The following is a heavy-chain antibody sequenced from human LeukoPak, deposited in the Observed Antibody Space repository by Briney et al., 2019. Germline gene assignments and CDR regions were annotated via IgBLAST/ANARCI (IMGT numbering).Heavy chain of an antibody. CDR3: ATDKTRAWAFDI. CDR2: IYHSGST. CDR1: GYSISSGYY. Sequence: SETLSLTCTVSGYSISSGYYWGWIRQPPGKGLEWIGSIYHSGSTYYNPSLKSRVTMSVDTSKNQFSLKLSSVTAADTAVYYCATDKTRAWAFDIWGQGTMVTVSS. V-gene: IGHV4-38-2*02. J-gene: IGHJ3*02.